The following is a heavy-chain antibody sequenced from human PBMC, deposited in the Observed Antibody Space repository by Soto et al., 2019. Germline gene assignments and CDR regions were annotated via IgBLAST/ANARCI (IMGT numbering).Heavy chain of an antibody. D-gene: IGHD3-10*01. CDR1: GGAFNGYY. V-gene: IGHV4-34*01. Sequence: QVHLQQWGAGLLKPSETLSLTCAVNGGAFNGYYWTWIRQSPGKGLQWIGEINHSGTVDYNPSLKSRVTFSIGTSTEQLSLTLTSVPAADSAVYYCARAGAALVRGSIGGFDYWGQGTLVTVSS. J-gene: IGHJ4*02. CDR3: ARAGAALVRGSIGGFDY. CDR2: INHSGTV.